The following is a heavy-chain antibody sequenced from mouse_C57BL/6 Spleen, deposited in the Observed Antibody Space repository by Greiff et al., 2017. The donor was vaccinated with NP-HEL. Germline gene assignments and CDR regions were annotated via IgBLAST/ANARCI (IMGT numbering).Heavy chain of an antibody. V-gene: IGHV1-47*01. Sequence: QVQLQQSGAELVKPGASVKMSCKASGYTFTTYPIEWMKQNHGKSLEWIGNFHPYNDDTKYNEKFKGKATLTVEKSSSTVYLELSRLTSDDSAVYYCARGGGYGSTLKDDFGYWGQGTTLTVAS. D-gene: IGHD1-1*02. CDR3: ARGGGYGSTLKDDFGY. J-gene: IGHJ2*01. CDR1: GYTFTTYP. CDR2: FHPYNDDT.